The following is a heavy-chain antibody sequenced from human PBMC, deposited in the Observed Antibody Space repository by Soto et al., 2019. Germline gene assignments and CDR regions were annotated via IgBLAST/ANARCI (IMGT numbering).Heavy chain of an antibody. D-gene: IGHD3-16*01. Sequence: EVQLVESGGGLVQPGGSLRLSCVASGFTFNYYWMHWVRQAPGKGLVWVSRIQSDGSSPDYVDSVKGRFTISRDNAKNTLDRQMNNLRAEDTAVYYCARGGDPDYWGQGTLVTVSS. CDR2: IQSDGSSP. CDR3: ARGGDPDY. CDR1: GFTFNYYW. J-gene: IGHJ4*02. V-gene: IGHV3-74*01.